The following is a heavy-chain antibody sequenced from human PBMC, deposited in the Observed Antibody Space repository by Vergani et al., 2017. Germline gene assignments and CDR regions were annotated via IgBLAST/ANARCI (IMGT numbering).Heavy chain of an antibody. J-gene: IGHJ4*02. V-gene: IGHV4-30-2*01. Sequence: QLQLQESGSGLVKPSQTLSLTCAVSGGSISSGGYSWSWIRQPPGKGLEWIGYIYHSGSTYYNTSLKSRVTISVDRSKNQFSLKLSSVTAADTAVDYCASSTATYAYRKDVFDYWGQGTLVTVSS. CDR2: IYHSGST. CDR3: ASSTATYAYRKDVFDY. CDR1: GGSISSGGYS. D-gene: IGHD4-17*01.